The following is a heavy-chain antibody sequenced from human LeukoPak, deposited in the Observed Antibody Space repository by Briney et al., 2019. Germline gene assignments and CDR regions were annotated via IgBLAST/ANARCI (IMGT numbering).Heavy chain of an antibody. D-gene: IGHD3-10*01. CDR1: GGSISSGDYS. CDR3: ARDYGTRSLYGSGSYYKWSWYFDL. Sequence: PSETLSLTRTVSGGSISSGDYSWSWIRQPPGKGLEWIGYIYYSGSTYYNPSLKSRVTISVDTSKNQFSLKLSSVTAADTAVYYCARDYGTRSLYGSGSYYKWSWYFDLWGRGTLVTVSS. J-gene: IGHJ2*01. CDR2: IYYSGST. V-gene: IGHV4-30-4*01.